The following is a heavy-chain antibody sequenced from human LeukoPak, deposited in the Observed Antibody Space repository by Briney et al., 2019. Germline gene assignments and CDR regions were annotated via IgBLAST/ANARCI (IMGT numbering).Heavy chain of an antibody. D-gene: IGHD5-18*01. Sequence: PGRSLRLSCAASGFTFDDYAMHWVRQAPGKGLEWVSGISWNSGSIGYADSVKGRFTISRDNSKNTLYVQMSSLRADDTAVYYCAKADMDTACFDYWGQGTLVSVSS. CDR3: AKADMDTACFDY. J-gene: IGHJ4*02. V-gene: IGHV3-9*01. CDR1: GFTFDDYA. CDR2: ISWNSGSI.